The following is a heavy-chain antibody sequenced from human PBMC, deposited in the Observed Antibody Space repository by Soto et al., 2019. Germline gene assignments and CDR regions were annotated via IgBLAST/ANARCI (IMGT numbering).Heavy chain of an antibody. CDR1: GFTFSSYS. CDR2: ISSSSSTI. D-gene: IGHD3-3*01. Sequence: GGSLRLSCAASGFTFSSYSMNWVRQAPGKGLEWVSYISSSSSTIYYADTVKGRFTISRDNAKNSLYLQMNSLRDEDTAVYYCASSGGTLYITIFGVAPDAFDIWGQGTMVTVSS. V-gene: IGHV3-48*02. J-gene: IGHJ3*02. CDR3: ASSGGTLYITIFGVAPDAFDI.